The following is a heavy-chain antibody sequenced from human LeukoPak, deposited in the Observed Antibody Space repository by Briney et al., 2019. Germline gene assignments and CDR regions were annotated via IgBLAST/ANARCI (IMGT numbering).Heavy chain of an antibody. D-gene: IGHD1-1*01. CDR3: ARRNWHEYNYYMDV. Sequence: GKSLRLSCAASGFTFSSYWMNWVRQAPGKGLEWVANIKQDGSEKYYVDSVKGRFTISRDNAKNSLYLQMNSLRAEDTAVYYCARRNWHEYNYYMDVWGKGTMLTISS. CDR1: GFTFSSYW. V-gene: IGHV3-7*01. CDR2: IKQDGSEK. J-gene: IGHJ6*03.